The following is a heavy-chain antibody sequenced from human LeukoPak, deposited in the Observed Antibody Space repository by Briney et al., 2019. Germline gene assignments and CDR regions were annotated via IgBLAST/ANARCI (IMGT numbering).Heavy chain of an antibody. V-gene: IGHV1-18*01. CDR2: ISAYNGNT. CDR1: GYTFTSYG. Sequence: ASVKVSCKASGYTFTSYGISWVRQAPGQGLEWMGWISAYNGNTNYAQKLQGRVTMTTDTSTSTAYMELRSLRSDDTAVYYCARVEAAAGRTPYYYGMDVWGQGTTAPSP. D-gene: IGHD6-13*01. CDR3: ARVEAAAGRTPYYYGMDV. J-gene: IGHJ6*02.